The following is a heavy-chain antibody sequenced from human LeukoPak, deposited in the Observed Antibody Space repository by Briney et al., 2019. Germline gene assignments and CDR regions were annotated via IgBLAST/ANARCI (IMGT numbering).Heavy chain of an antibody. CDR1: GGSFSGYY. Sequence: PSETLSLTCAVYGGSFSGYYWNWIRQPPGKGLEWIGKINQSGSTNYNPSLKSRVTISFDTSKNQFSLKLSSVTAADTAVYYCARDVDYWGQGTLVTVSS. V-gene: IGHV4-34*01. CDR3: ARDVDY. CDR2: INQSGST. J-gene: IGHJ4*02.